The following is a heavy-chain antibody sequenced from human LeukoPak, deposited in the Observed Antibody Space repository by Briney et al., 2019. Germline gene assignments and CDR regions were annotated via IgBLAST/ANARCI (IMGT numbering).Heavy chain of an antibody. J-gene: IGHJ4*02. V-gene: IGHV4-38-2*01. D-gene: IGHD6-6*01. CDR1: GYSISSGYY. CDR3: ARCSSSSVRLMVY. CDR2: IYHSGST. Sequence: SETLSLTCAVSGYSISSGYYWGWIRQPPGKGLEWIGSIYHSGSTYYNPSLKSRVTISVDTSKNQFSLKLSSVTAADTAVYYCARCSSSSVRLMVYWGQGTLVTVSS.